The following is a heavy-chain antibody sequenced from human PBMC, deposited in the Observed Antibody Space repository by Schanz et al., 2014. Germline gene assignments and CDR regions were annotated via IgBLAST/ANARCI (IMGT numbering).Heavy chain of an antibody. D-gene: IGHD2-15*01. V-gene: IGHV1-69*02. CDR2: IIPSLGLA. Sequence: QVQLVQSGAEVKKPGSSVKVSCKASGGTFSTYTISWVRQAPGQGLEWMGRIIPSLGLAKYEQKFQDKVTITADTSTGTAYMELRSLRSDDTALYYCARGGGPEDVFDIWGQGTILTVSS. CDR1: GGTFSTYT. CDR3: ARGGGPEDVFDI. J-gene: IGHJ3*02.